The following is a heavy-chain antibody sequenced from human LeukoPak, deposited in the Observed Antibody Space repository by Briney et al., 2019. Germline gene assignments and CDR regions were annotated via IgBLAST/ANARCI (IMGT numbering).Heavy chain of an antibody. CDR1: GFTFSSYA. CDR2: ISGSGGST. CDR3: AKDRIDYGDPTYDAFDI. D-gene: IGHD4-17*01. V-gene: IGHV3-23*01. Sequence: GSLRLSCAASGFTFSSYAMSWVRQAPGKGLEWVSAISGSGGSTYYADSVKGRFTISRDNSKNTLYLQMNSLRAEDTAVYYCAKDRIDYGDPTYDAFDIWGQGTMVTVSS. J-gene: IGHJ3*02.